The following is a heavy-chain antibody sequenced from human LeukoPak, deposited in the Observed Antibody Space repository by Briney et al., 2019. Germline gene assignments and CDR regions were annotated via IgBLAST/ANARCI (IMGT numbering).Heavy chain of an antibody. D-gene: IGHD2-15*01. CDR3: AKDLEPYVVVVADNTYYYYGMDV. CDR1: GFTFSSYG. CDR2: ISYDGSNK. J-gene: IGHJ6*02. Sequence: GGSLRLPCAASGFTFSSYGMHWVRQAPGKGLEWVAVISYDGSNKYYADSVKGRFTISRDNSKNTLYLQMNSLRAEDTAVYYCAKDLEPYVVVVADNTYYYYGMDVWGQETTVTVSS. V-gene: IGHV3-30*18.